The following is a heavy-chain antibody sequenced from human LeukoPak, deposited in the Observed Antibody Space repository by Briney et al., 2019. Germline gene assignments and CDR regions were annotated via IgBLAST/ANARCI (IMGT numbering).Heavy chain of an antibody. CDR1: GFTFSSYG. CDR3: AKDVGYYGRAFDI. J-gene: IGHJ3*02. D-gene: IGHD3-10*01. CDR2: ISYDGSNK. Sequence: GGSLRLSCAASGFTFSSYGMHWVRQAPGKGLEWVAVISYDGSNKYYADSVKGRFTISRDNSKNTLYLQMNSLRAEDTAVYYCAKDVGYYGRAFDIWGQGTMVTVSS. V-gene: IGHV3-30*18.